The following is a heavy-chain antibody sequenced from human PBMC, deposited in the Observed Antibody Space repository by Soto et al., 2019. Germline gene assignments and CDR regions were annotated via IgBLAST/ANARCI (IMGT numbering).Heavy chain of an antibody. CDR3: ARRVTYSWNSHFDF. D-gene: IGHD1-1*01. V-gene: IGHV2-5*02. Sequence: QITLKESGPTLVKPTETLTLTCGVSAFSLSTSPVGVGWIRQPPGKALEWLAFIYWDDNKRYTPSLKNRLSISKHSSNNLVVLTMTIMDPVDTATYYCARRVTYSWNSHFDFWGQGTLVTVSS. CDR1: AFSLSTSPVG. J-gene: IGHJ4*02. CDR2: IYWDDNK.